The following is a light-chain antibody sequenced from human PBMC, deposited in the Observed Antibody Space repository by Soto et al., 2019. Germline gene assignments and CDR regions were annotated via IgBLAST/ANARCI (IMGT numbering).Light chain of an antibody. CDR1: RGISSY. J-gene: IGKJ4*01. CDR3: QQYYSYPPLT. CDR2: AAS. Sequence: FXXSTGDRVTITCRASRGISSYLAWYQQKPGKAXKLLIYAASTXXSGVPSRXXGSGYGTDFTLTISCLKSEDFATYYCQQYYSYPPLTFGGGTKVDI. V-gene: IGKV1-8*01.